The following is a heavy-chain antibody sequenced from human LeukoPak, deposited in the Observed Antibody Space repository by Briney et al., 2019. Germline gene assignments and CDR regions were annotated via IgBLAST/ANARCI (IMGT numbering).Heavy chain of an antibody. CDR3: SRALYYDRSTFCNDY. CDR2: TRNKANSYTT. Sequence: PGGTLRLSCAASGFTISDYYMDWVRQAPGKGLDWLGRTRNKANSYTTEYAASVQGRVTISRDPSKSSLYLQMNSLKAEDTAMYYCSRALYYDRSTFCNDYWGQGTLVTVSS. V-gene: IGHV3-72*01. J-gene: IGHJ4*02. CDR1: GFTISDYY. D-gene: IGHD3-22*01.